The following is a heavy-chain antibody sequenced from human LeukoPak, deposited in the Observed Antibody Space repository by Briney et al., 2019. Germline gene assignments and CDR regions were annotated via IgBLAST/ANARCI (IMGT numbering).Heavy chain of an antibody. CDR1: SYSISSGYY. CDR2: FYHSGST. CDR3: ARREAVAGIGAFDI. D-gene: IGHD6-19*01. Sequence: SETLSLTCAVSSYSISSGYYWGWIRQPPGKGLEWIGSFYHSGSTYYNPSLKSRVTMSVDTSKNQFSLKLSSVTAADTAVYYCARREAVAGIGAFDIWGQGTMVTVSS. J-gene: IGHJ3*02. V-gene: IGHV4-38-2*01.